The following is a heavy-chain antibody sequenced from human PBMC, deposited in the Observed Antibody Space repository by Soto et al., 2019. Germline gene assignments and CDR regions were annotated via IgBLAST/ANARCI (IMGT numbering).Heavy chain of an antibody. Sequence: SETLSLTCTASGGSFTSYYLSWIRQPPGKGLEWIGYISYSRSTNYNPALTSRVTISVDTSKSQFSLNLNSVTAADTAVYYCARGYDILTGPLDYWGPGTLVTVSS. CDR3: ARGYDILTGPLDY. CDR2: ISYSRST. J-gene: IGHJ4*02. CDR1: GGSFTSYY. V-gene: IGHV4-59*08. D-gene: IGHD3-9*01.